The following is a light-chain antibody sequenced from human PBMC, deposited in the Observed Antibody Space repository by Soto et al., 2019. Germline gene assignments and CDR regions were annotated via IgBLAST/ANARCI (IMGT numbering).Light chain of an antibody. J-gene: IGKJ1*01. V-gene: IGKV1-5*03. CDR3: QQYKAYSLT. CDR1: QNINTW. Sequence: DIQMTQSPSTLSASVGDRVTITCRASQNINTWLAWYQQKPGKAPKLLIYKASTLESGVPSRFSGSGSGTEFTLTISSLQPDDFATYYCQQYKAYSLTFGQGTKVEIK. CDR2: KAS.